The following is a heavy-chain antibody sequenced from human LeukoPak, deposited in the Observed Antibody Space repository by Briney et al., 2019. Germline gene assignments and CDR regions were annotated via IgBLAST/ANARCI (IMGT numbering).Heavy chain of an antibody. V-gene: IGHV3-33*01. J-gene: IGHJ6*02. CDR3: AREAAAEDYYYGMDV. CDR2: IWYDGSNK. CDR1: GFTFSSYG. D-gene: IGHD6-13*01. Sequence: GGSLRLSCAASGFTFSSYGMHWVRQAPGKGLEWVAVIWYDGSNKYYADSVKGRFTISRDNSRNTLYLQMNSLRAEDTAVYYCAREAAAEDYYYGMDVWGQGTTVTVSS.